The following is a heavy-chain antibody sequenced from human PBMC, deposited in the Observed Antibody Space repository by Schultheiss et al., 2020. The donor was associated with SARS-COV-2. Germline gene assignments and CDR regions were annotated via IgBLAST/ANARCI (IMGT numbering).Heavy chain of an antibody. V-gene: IGHV3-15*01. D-gene: IGHD1-1*01. CDR3: TTALNWRDAFDI. Sequence: GESLKISCAASGFTFSSYAMHWVRQAPGKGLEWVGRIKSKTDGGTTDYAAPVKGRFTISRDDSKNTLYLQMNSLKTEDTAVYYCTTALNWRDAFDIWGQGTMVTVSS. CDR1: GFTFSSYA. J-gene: IGHJ3*02. CDR2: IKSKTDGGTT.